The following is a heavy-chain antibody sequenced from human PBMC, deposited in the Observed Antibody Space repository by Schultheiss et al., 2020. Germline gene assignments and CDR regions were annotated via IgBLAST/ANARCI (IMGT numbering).Heavy chain of an antibody. J-gene: IGHJ6*02. CDR1: GFTFSSYS. Sequence: GGSLRLSCAASGFTFSSYSMNWVRQAPGKGLEWVAVIWYDGSNKYYADSVKGRFTISRDNSKNTLYLQMNSLRAEDTAVYYCAKDIEKAAAGSWFYGMDVWGQGTTVTVSS. CDR2: IWYDGSNK. CDR3: AKDIEKAAAGSWFYGMDV. D-gene: IGHD6-13*01. V-gene: IGHV3-30*02.